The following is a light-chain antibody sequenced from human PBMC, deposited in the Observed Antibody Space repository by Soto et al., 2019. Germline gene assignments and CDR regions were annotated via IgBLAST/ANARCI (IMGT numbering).Light chain of an antibody. CDR2: DAS. J-gene: IGKJ4*01. V-gene: IGKV1-5*01. CDR3: PPYNSHSGLT. CDR1: QSISSW. Sequence: DIQMTQSPSTLSASVGDRVTITCRASQSISSWLAWYQQKPGKAPKLLIYDASSLESGVPSRFSGSGSGTEFTLTISSLQPDDFATYYCPPYNSHSGLTFGGGTKVDIK.